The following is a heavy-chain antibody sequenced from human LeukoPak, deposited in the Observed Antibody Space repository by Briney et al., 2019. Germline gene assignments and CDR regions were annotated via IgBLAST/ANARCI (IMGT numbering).Heavy chain of an antibody. CDR1: GFTFSSYG. CDR3: ARDKGSIAARPFYY. Sequence: GRSLRLSCAASGFTFSSYGMHWVRQAPGKGLEWVAVIWYDGSNKYYADSVKGRFTISRDNSKNTLYLQMNSLRAEDTAVYYCARDKGSIAARPFYYWGQGTLVTVSS. V-gene: IGHV3-33*08. CDR2: IWYDGSNK. J-gene: IGHJ4*02. D-gene: IGHD6-6*01.